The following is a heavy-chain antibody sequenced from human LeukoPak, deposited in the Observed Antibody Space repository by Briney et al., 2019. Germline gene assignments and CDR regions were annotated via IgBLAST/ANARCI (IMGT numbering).Heavy chain of an antibody. CDR3: ARMGYYDSSGYPFDY. V-gene: IGHV1-18*01. J-gene: IGHJ4*02. CDR2: ISAYNGNT. Sequence: ASVKVSCKASGFTFTSYDINWVRQAPGQGLEWMGWISAYNGNTNYAQKLQGRVTMTTDTSTSTAYMELRSLRSDDTAVYYCARMGYYDSSGYPFDYWGQGTLVTVSS. D-gene: IGHD3-22*01. CDR1: GFTFTSYD.